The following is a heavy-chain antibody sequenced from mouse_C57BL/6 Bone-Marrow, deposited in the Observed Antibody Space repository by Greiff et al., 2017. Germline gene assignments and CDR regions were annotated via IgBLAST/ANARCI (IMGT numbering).Heavy chain of an antibody. CDR3: TRGFYGNSYYAMDY. CDR2: LSSGGDYI. J-gene: IGHJ4*01. CDR1: GFTFSSYA. Sequence: EVMLVESGEGLVKPGGSLKLSCAASGFTFSSYAMSWVRQTPEKRLEWVAYLSSGGDYIYYADTVKGRFTISRDNARNTLYLQMSSLTSEDTAIDYCTRGFYGNSYYAMDYWGQGTSVTVSS. V-gene: IGHV5-9-1*02. D-gene: IGHD2-1*01.